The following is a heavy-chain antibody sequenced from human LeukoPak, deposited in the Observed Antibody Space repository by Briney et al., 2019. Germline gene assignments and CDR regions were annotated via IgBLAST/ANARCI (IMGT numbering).Heavy chain of an antibody. V-gene: IGHV3-11*01. CDR2: ISSSGSTI. CDR1: GFTFSDYY. D-gene: IGHD3-10*01. Sequence: AGGSLRLSCAASGFTFSDYYMNWIRQAPGKGLEWVSYISSSGSTIYYADSVKGRFTISRDNAKNSLYLQMNSLRAEDTAVYYCARDLSFGPMVRGVMPFDPWGQGTLVTVSS. J-gene: IGHJ5*02. CDR3: ARDLSFGPMVRGVMPFDP.